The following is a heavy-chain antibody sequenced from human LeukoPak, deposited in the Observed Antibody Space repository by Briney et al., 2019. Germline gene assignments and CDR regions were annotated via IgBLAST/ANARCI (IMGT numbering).Heavy chain of an antibody. Sequence: GGSLRLSCAASRFTFSNAWMSWVRQSPWKGLEWVGRIKSKTDGGTTDYAAPVKGRFTISRDDSKNTLYLQMNSLKTEDTAVYYCATVGYSYGRADDYWGQGTLVTVSS. V-gene: IGHV3-15*01. CDR2: IKSKTDGGTT. CDR1: RFTFSNAW. J-gene: IGHJ4*02. D-gene: IGHD5-18*01. CDR3: ATVGYSYGRADDY.